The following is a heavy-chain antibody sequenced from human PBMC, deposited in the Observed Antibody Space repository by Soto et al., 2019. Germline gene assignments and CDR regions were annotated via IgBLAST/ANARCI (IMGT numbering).Heavy chain of an antibody. CDR2: IYYSGST. Sequence: SETLSLTCTVSGCSISSGGYYWSWIRQHPGKGLEWIGYIYYSGSTYYNPSLKSRVTISVDTSKNQFSLKLSSVTAADTAVYYCARDGYCSGGSCFEYFQHWGQGTLVTVSS. CDR1: GCSISSGGYY. CDR3: ARDGYCSGGSCFEYFQH. D-gene: IGHD2-15*01. J-gene: IGHJ1*01. V-gene: IGHV4-31*03.